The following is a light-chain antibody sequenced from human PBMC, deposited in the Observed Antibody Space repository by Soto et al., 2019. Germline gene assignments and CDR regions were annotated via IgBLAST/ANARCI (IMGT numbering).Light chain of an antibody. J-gene: IGLJ3*02. CDR1: SSDVGAYNY. CDR2: EVS. V-gene: IGLV2-8*01. Sequence: QSALTKPPSASGSPGQSVTISCTGTSSDVGAYNYVSWYQQHPGKAPKLMIYEVSKRPSGVPDRFSGSKSGNTASLTVSGLQAEDEADYYCISYAGSSIWVFGGGTKVTVL. CDR3: ISYAGSSIWV.